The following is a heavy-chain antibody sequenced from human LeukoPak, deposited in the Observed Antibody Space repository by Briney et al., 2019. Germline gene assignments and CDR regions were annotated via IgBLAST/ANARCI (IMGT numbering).Heavy chain of an antibody. J-gene: IGHJ3*02. V-gene: IGHV3-30-3*01. CDR3: AQTPWSGSYLGAFDI. D-gene: IGHD1-26*01. CDR1: GFTFSSYA. CDR2: ISYDGSNK. Sequence: PGGSLRLSCAASGFTFSSYAMHWVRQAPGKGLEWVAVISYDGSNKYYADSVKGRFTISRDNSKNTLYLQMNSLRAEDTAVYYCAQTPWSGSYLGAFDIWGQGTMVTVSS.